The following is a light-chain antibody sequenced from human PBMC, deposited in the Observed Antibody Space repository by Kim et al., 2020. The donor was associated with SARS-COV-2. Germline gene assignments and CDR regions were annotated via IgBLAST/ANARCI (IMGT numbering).Light chain of an antibody. Sequence: LSPGNGATPSSGASQIVRRYLAWCQQRPGQAPRLLISGASGRAPGIPARFTGSGSGTAFTLTIDSLEPEDFAVYYCQQRSDWPLTFGEGTKVDIK. CDR1: QIVRRY. CDR2: GAS. CDR3: QQRSDWPLT. V-gene: IGKV3-11*01. J-gene: IGKJ4*01.